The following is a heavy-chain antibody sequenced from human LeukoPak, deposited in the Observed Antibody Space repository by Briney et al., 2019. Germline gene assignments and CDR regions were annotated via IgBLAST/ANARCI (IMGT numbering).Heavy chain of an antibody. CDR2: ISSSSSYI. CDR3: ARDSLLGYDSPWFDY. V-gene: IGHV3-21*01. J-gene: IGHJ4*02. D-gene: IGHD3-22*01. Sequence: PGGSLRLSCAASGFTFSSYTMNWVRQAPGKGLEWVSSISSSSSYIYYADSVKGRFTISRDNAKNSLYLQMNSLRAEDTAVYYCARDSLLGYDSPWFDYWGQGTLVTVSS. CDR1: GFTFSSYT.